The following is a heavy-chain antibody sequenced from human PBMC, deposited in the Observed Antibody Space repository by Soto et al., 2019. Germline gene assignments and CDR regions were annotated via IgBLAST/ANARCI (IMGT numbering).Heavy chain of an antibody. V-gene: IGHV3-33*01. CDR3: ARDGYCTNGVCYTFDY. Sequence: QVQLVESGGGVVQPGRSLRLSCAASGFTFSSYGMHWVRQAPGKGLEWVAVIWYDGSNKYYADSVKGRFTISRDNSKNTLYLQMNSLRAEVTAVYYCARDGYCTNGVCYTFDYWGQGTLVTVSS. CDR2: IWYDGSNK. J-gene: IGHJ4*02. CDR1: GFTFSSYG. D-gene: IGHD2-8*01.